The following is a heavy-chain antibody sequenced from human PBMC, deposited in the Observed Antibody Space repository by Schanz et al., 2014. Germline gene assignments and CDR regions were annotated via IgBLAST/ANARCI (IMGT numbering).Heavy chain of an antibody. J-gene: IGHJ5*02. V-gene: IGHV4-4*02. CDR1: FFSIISTNW. CDR3: ARVKQGCSDTSCVLDP. CDR2: IIHDGRT. Sequence: QVQLQESCTGLVPPSGTLSLPFSFSFFSIISTNWWHWVRQSPGKGLEWLGEIIHDGRTNYNPSLGSRVTISLDKSENQFSRELPSVTAADTALYFCARVKQGCSDTSCVLDPWGQGTLVTVSS. D-gene: IGHD2-2*01.